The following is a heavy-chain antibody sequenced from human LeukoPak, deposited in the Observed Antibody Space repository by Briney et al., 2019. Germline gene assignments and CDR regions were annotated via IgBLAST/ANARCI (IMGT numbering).Heavy chain of an antibody. CDR2: IYYTGST. D-gene: IGHD3-22*01. V-gene: IGHV4-31*03. J-gene: IGHJ4*02. Sequence: SQTLSLTCTVAGGSISSGGYYWSWIRQHPGKGLEWIGYIYYTGSTNYNPSLKSRVTISADTSKNQFSLKLSSVTAADMAVYYCARDEYYYDSRGYSYYFDYWGQGTLVTVSS. CDR1: GGSISSGGYY. CDR3: ARDEYYYDSRGYSYYFDY.